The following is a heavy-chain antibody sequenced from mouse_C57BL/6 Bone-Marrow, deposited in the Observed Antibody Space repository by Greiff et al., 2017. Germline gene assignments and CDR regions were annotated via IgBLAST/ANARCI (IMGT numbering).Heavy chain of an antibody. D-gene: IGHD1-1*01. CDR2: INPSSGYT. J-gene: IGHJ1*03. Sequence: VQLQQSGAELAKPGASVKLSCKASGYTFTSYWMHWVKQRPGQGLEWIGYINPSSGYTKYNQKFNDKATLTADKSSSTAYMQLSSLTYEDSAVYYCARGIYYYGSSYGGWYFDVWGTGTTVTVSS. CDR3: ARGIYYYGSSYGGWYFDV. V-gene: IGHV1-7*01. CDR1: GYTFTSYW.